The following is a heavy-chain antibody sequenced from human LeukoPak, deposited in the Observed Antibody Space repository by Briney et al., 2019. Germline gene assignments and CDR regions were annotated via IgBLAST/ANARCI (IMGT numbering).Heavy chain of an antibody. CDR2: IYTSGST. D-gene: IGHD5-18*01. CDR1: GGSFSGYY. J-gene: IGHJ4*02. V-gene: IGHV4-59*10. Sequence: SETLSLTCAVYGGSFSGYYWSWIRQPPGKGLEWIGRIYTSGSTNYNPSLKSRVTMSVDTSKNQFSLKLSSVTAADTAVYYCAGEGYSYGYNGNYWGQGTLVTVSS. CDR3: AGEGYSYGYNGNY.